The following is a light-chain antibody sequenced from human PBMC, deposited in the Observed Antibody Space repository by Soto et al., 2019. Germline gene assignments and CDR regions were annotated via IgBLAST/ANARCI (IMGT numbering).Light chain of an antibody. CDR1: QRILYSSKNKNN. CDR2: WAS. CDR3: QQYYSTPFT. J-gene: IGKJ3*01. V-gene: IGKV4-1*01. Sequence: DIVMTQSPDSLAVSLGERATINCKSSQRILYSSKNKNNLAWYQQKPGQPPKLLIYWASTRESGVPDRFSGSGSGTDFTLTISSLQAEDVAVYYCQQYYSTPFTFGPGTKVDIK.